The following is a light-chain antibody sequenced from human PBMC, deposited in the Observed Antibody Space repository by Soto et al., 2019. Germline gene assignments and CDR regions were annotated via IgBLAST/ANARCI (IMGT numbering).Light chain of an antibody. J-gene: IGLJ1*01. CDR3: SSYTSSSPYV. V-gene: IGLV2-14*01. CDR1: SSDVGGYNH. CDR2: EVS. Sequence: QSALTQPASVSGSPGQSITISCTGSSSDVGGYNHVSWYQQHPGKAPKLMIYEVSNRPSGVSNRFSGSKSDNTASLTISGLQAEDEADYYCSSYTSSSPYVFGTGTKVTVL.